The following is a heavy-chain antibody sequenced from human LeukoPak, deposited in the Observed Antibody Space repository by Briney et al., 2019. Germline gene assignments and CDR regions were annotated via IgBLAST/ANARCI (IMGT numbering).Heavy chain of an antibody. Sequence: SETLSLTCAVYGGSFSGYYWSWIRQPPGKGLAWIGEINHSGSTNYNPSLKSRVTISVDTSKNQFSLKLSSVTAADTAVYYCARGVGYSSGWYVKGYFDYWGQGTLVTVSS. V-gene: IGHV4-34*01. CDR2: INHSGST. CDR3: ARGVGYSSGWYVKGYFDY. CDR1: GGSFSGYY. D-gene: IGHD6-19*01. J-gene: IGHJ4*02.